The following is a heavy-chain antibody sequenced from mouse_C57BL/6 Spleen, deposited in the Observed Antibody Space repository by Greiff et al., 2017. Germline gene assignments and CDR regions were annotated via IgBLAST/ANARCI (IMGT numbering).Heavy chain of an antibody. D-gene: IGHD1-1*01. V-gene: IGHV5-4*01. Sequence: EVQRVESGGGLVKPGGSLKLSCAASGFTFSSYAMSWVRQTPEKRLEWVATISDGGSYTYYPDNVKGRITISRDNAKNNLYLQMSHLNSEDTAMYYCARAYFGSSLFAYWGQGTLVTVSA. J-gene: IGHJ3*01. CDR2: ISDGGSYT. CDR3: ARAYFGSSLFAY. CDR1: GFTFSSYA.